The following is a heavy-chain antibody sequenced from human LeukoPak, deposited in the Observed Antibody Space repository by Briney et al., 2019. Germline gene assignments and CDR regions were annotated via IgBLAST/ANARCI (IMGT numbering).Heavy chain of an antibody. J-gene: IGHJ4*02. D-gene: IGHD1-1*01. CDR2: VYTSGST. CDR1: GGSISSDDYY. V-gene: IGHV4-61*02. Sequence: PSETLSLTCTVSGGSISSDDYYWSWIRQPAGKGLEWIGRVYTSGSTNYNPSLRSRVTISVDTSKNQFSLKLSSVTAADTAVYYCARVERTTKDFDYWGQGTPVTVSS. CDR3: ARVERTTKDFDY.